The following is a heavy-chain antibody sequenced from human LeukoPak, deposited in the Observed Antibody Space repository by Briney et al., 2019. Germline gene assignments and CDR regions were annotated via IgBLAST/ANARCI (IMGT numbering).Heavy chain of an antibody. V-gene: IGHV4-34*01. CDR2: INHAGST. Sequence: PSETLSLTCALYGGSFTYYYWSWIRQPPGKGLEWIGEINHAGSTSYNPSLESRVIISVDTSKNQFSLKLSSVTAADTAVYYCARTTLDYYDSSGYLYWGQGTLVTVSS. CDR3: ARTTLDYYDSSGYLY. D-gene: IGHD3-22*01. CDR1: GGSFTYYY. J-gene: IGHJ4*02.